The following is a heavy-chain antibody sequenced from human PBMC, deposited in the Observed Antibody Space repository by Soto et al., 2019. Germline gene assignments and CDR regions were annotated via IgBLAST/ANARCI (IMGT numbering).Heavy chain of an antibody. J-gene: IGHJ4*02. CDR3: AKWGGYDILTGFLDY. V-gene: IGHV3-23*01. CDR2: ISGSGGST. D-gene: IGHD3-9*01. CDR1: GVSFKISA. Sequence: GGCLGISCAASGVSFKISAMGLVRQDPGKGLEWVSAISGSGGSTYYADSVKGRFTISRDNSKNTLYLQMNSLRAEDTAVYYCAKWGGYDILTGFLDYWGQGTLVTVSS.